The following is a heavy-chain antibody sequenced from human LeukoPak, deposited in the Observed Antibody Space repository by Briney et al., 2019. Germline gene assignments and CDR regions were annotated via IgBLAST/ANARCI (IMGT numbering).Heavy chain of an antibody. D-gene: IGHD6-13*01. CDR3: AREISTSSSWYGDDAFDI. CDR2: INSDGSST. Sequence: GGSLRLSCAASGFTFSTYWMHWVRQAPGKGLVWISRINSDGSSTSYADSVKGRSTISRDNAKNTLYLQMNSLRTEDTAVYYCAREISTSSSWYGDDAFDIWGQGTMVTVSS. J-gene: IGHJ3*02. V-gene: IGHV3-74*01. CDR1: GFTFSTYW.